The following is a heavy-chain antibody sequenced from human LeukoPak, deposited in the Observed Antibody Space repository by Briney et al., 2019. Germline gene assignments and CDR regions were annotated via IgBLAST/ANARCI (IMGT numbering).Heavy chain of an antibody. J-gene: IGHJ6*03. CDR1: GYSFTSYW. Sequence: PGESLKISCKGSGYSFTSYWIGWVRQMPGKGLEWMGIIYPGDSDTRYSPSFQGQVTISADKSISTAYLQWSSLKASDTAMYYCARHPGGLTGTTQLHYYYYMDVWGKGTTVTVSS. V-gene: IGHV5-51*01. CDR3: ARHPGGLTGTTQLHYYYYMDV. D-gene: IGHD1-7*01. CDR2: IYPGDSDT.